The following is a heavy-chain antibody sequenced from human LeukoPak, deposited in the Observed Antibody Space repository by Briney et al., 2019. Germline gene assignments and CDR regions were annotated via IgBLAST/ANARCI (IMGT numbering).Heavy chain of an antibody. Sequence: GXXLRLSCAASGFTFSSYEMNRVRQAPGKGLEWVSYISSSGSTIYYADSVKGRFTISRDNAKNSLYLQMNSLRAEDTAVYYCARVLAVAVALDYWGQGTLVTVSS. J-gene: IGHJ4*02. V-gene: IGHV3-48*03. CDR3: ARVLAVAVALDY. CDR2: ISSSGSTI. CDR1: GFTFSSYE. D-gene: IGHD6-19*01.